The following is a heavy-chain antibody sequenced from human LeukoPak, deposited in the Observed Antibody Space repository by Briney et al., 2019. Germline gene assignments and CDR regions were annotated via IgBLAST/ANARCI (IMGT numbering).Heavy chain of an antibody. V-gene: IGHV3-66*01. CDR3: ARLSYDFWSGYLDY. CDR2: IYSGGST. D-gene: IGHD3-3*01. CDR1: GFTVSSNY. J-gene: IGHJ4*02. Sequence: GGSLRLSCAASGFTVSSNYMSWVRQAPGKGLEWVSVIYSGGSTYYADSVKGRFTISRDNSKNTLYLQMNSLRAEDTAVYYCARLSYDFWSGYLDYWGQGTLVTVSS.